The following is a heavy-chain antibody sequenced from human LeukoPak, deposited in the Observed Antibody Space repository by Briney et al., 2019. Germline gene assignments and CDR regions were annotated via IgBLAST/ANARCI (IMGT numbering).Heavy chain of an antibody. CDR2: ISGSGGST. J-gene: IGHJ4*02. D-gene: IGHD2-15*01. V-gene: IGHV3-23*01. CDR3: AKDSIVVVVAATDY. CDR1: GFSFSSYA. Sequence: GGSLRLSCVASGFSFSSYAMSWVRQAPGKGLEWMSAISGSGGSTYYADSVKGRFTISRDNSKNTLYLQMNSLRAEDTAVYYCAKDSIVVVVAATDYWGQGTLVTVSS.